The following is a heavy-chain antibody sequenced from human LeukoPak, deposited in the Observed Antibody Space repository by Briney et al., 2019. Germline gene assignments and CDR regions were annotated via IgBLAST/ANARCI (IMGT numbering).Heavy chain of an antibody. J-gene: IGHJ4*02. D-gene: IGHD3-10*01. Sequence: SQTLSLTCAISGDSVSGSPAVWNWIRQSPSRGLEWLGRAYYRSKWYIDYAVSVKGRITITPDTSKNQFSLQLNSVAPEDTAVYYCARGAVRGGTNFDYWGQGTLVSVSS. CDR3: ARGAVRGGTNFDY. CDR2: AYYRSKWYI. V-gene: IGHV6-1*01. CDR1: GDSVSGSPAV.